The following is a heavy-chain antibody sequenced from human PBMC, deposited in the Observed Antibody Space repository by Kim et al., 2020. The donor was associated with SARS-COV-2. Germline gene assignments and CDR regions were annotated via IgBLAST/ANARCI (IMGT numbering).Heavy chain of an antibody. J-gene: IGHJ6*02. V-gene: IGHV7-4-1*02. CDR1: GYTFTSYA. CDR2: INTNTGNP. Sequence: ASVKVSCKASGYTFTSYAMNWVRQAPGQGLEWMGWINTNTGNPTYAQGFTGRFVFSLDTSVSTAYLQISSLKAEDTAVYYCAREGRVRDLYYYYYYGMDVWGQGTTVTVSS. D-gene: IGHD1-1*01. CDR3: AREGRVRDLYYYYYYGMDV.